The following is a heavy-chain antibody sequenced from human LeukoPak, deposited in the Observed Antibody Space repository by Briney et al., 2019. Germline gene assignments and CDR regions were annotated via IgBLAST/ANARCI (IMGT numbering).Heavy chain of an antibody. CDR3: TRGGDSSGWYYYYMDV. Sequence: KPSETLSLTCSVSGGSIGSYYWGWVRQPPGKGLEWIGNIYHSGSTTYYYPSLKSRVTISLDTSKNQFSLNLSSVTAADTAVYYCTRGGDSSGWYYYYMDVWGKGTTVTVSS. V-gene: IGHV4-59*08. J-gene: IGHJ6*03. CDR1: GGSIGSYY. D-gene: IGHD6-19*01. CDR2: IYHSGST.